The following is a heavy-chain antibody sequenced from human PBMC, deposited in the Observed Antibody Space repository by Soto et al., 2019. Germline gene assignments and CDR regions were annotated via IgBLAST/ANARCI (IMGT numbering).Heavy chain of an antibody. Sequence: PSETLSLTCTVSGGSISSGGYYWSWIRQHPGKGLEWIGYIYYSGSTYYNPSLKSRVTISVDTSKNQFSRKLSSVTAADTAVYYCAREIGGGYYDSSDAFDIWGQGTMVTVSS. V-gene: IGHV4-31*03. J-gene: IGHJ3*02. D-gene: IGHD3-22*01. CDR3: AREIGGGYYDSSDAFDI. CDR2: IYYSGST. CDR1: GGSISSGGYY.